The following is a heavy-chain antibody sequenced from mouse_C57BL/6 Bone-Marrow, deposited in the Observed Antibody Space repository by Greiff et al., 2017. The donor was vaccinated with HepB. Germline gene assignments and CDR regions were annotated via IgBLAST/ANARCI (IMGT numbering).Heavy chain of an antibody. CDR2: ISNLAYSI. V-gene: IGHV5-15*01. CDR3: ARRGGNYNYYYAMDY. J-gene: IGHJ4*01. D-gene: IGHD2-1*01. CDR1: GFTFSDYG. Sequence: EVKLMESGGGLVQPGGSLKLSCAASGFTFSDYGMAWVRQAPRKGPEWVAFISNLAYSIYYADTVTGRFTISRENAKNTLYLEMSSLRSEDTAMYYCARRGGNYNYYYAMDYWGQGTSVTVSS.